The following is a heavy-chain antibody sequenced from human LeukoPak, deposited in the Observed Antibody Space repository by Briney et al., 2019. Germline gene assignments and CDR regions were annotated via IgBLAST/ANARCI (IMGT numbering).Heavy chain of an antibody. D-gene: IGHD2-2*01. V-gene: IGHV4-34*01. CDR3: ASLRYCSSTSCSNGYYYYGMDV. CDR1: GGSFSGYY. Sequence: SETLSLTCAVYGGSFSGYYWGWIRQPPGKGLEWIGEINHSGSTNYNPSLKSRVTISVDTSKNQFSLKLSSVTAADTAVYYCASLRYCSSTSCSNGYYYYGMDVWGKGTTVTVSS. CDR2: INHSGST. J-gene: IGHJ6*04.